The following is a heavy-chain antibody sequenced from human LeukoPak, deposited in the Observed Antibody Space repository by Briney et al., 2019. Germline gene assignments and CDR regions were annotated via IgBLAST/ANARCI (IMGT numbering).Heavy chain of an antibody. D-gene: IGHD2-2*01. CDR2: IYGSSRT. V-gene: IGHV3-66*01. J-gene: IGHJ6*02. CDR1: GFIVSSNY. Sequence: PGGSLRLSCAGSGFIVSSNYMSWVRQAAGKGLEWVSVIYGSSRTYYADSVKGRFTISRDNSKNTLYLQMNSLRAEDTAVYYCAKDFGIVVVPAAIRYYYYGMDVWGQGTTVTVSS. CDR3: AKDFGIVVVPAAIRYYYYGMDV.